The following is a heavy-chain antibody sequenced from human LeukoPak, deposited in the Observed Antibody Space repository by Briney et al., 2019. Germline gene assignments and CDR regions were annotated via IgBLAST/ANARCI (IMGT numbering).Heavy chain of an antibody. CDR2: ISYDGSNK. Sequence: GGSLRLSCAASGFTFSSYAMHWVRQAPGKGLEWVAVISYDGSNKYYADSVKGRFTISRDNSKNTLYLQMNSLRAEDTAVYYCAKDSAYSGSPGDYWGQGTLVTVSS. D-gene: IGHD1-26*01. CDR3: AKDSAYSGSPGDY. V-gene: IGHV3-30*04. CDR1: GFTFSSYA. J-gene: IGHJ4*02.